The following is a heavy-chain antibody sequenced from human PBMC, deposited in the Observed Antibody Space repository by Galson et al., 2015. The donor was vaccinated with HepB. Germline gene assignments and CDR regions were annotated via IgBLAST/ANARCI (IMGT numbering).Heavy chain of an antibody. CDR2: INPSGGGT. V-gene: IGHV1-46*03. CDR3: SRGFCTGGSCHPGWFDS. J-gene: IGHJ5*01. D-gene: IGHD2-8*02. Sequence: SVKVSCKASGYTFTNNYMHWVRRAPGQGLEWMGIINPSGGGTTYAQKFQGRVTMTRDTSTSTVYMELSSLRSEDTAVYYCSRGFCTGGSCHPGWFDSWGRGTLVTVSS. CDR1: GYTFTNNY.